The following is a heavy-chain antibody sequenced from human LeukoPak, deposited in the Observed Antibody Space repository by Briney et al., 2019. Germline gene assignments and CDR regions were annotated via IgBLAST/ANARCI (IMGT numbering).Heavy chain of an antibody. CDR2: IYSGGST. CDR1: GFTVSSNY. V-gene: IGHV3-66*01. D-gene: IGHD5-24*01. CDR3: ARDSARDGYNYFDY. J-gene: IGHJ4*02. Sequence: AGGSLRLSCAASGFTVSSNYMSWVRQAPGKGLEWVSVIYSGGSTYYADSVKGRFTISRDNSKNTLYLQMNSLRAEDTAVYYCARDSARDGYNYFDYWGQGTLVTVSS.